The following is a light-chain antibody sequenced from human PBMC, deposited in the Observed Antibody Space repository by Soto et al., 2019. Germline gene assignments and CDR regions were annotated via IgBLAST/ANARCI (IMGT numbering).Light chain of an antibody. CDR1: QSVSNNY. CDR2: GAS. V-gene: IGKV3-20*01. J-gene: IGKJ1*01. Sequence: EIVLTQSPGTLSLSPVASATLSCRASQSVSNNYLAWYQQKPGQAPRLLIYGASNRATGIPDRFSGSGSGTDFTLTISRLEPEDFAVYYCQQYGSSGTVGQGAKVDIK. CDR3: QQYGSSGT.